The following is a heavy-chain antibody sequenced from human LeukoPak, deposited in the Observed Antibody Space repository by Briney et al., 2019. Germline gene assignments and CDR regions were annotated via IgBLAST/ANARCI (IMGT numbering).Heavy chain of an antibody. CDR1: GFTFADYG. J-gene: IGHJ4*02. D-gene: IGHD4-23*01. CDR2: INWYGGST. CDR3: VRGKDYFDY. Sequence: GASLRLSCAASGFTFADYGMSWVRQAPGQGLEWVSGINWYGGSTGYADTVKGRFTISRDNAKNSPYLQMNSLRAEDTALYYCVRGKDYFDYWGQGALVTVSS. V-gene: IGHV3-20*04.